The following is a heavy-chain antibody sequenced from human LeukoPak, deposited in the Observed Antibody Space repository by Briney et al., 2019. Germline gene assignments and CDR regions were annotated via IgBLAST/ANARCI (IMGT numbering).Heavy chain of an antibody. V-gene: IGHV3-21*01. D-gene: IGHD1-26*01. CDR2: ISTSSSYI. J-gene: IGHJ6*03. CDR3: ARDPYSGSYGNYYYYFMDV. CDR1: GFTFNKYT. Sequence: GGSLRLSCAASGFTFNKYTMNWVRQAPGKGLEWVSSISTSSSYIYYADSVKGRFTISRDNAKNPLYLQMNSLRAEDTAVYYCARDPYSGSYGNYYYYFMDVWGKGTTVTISS.